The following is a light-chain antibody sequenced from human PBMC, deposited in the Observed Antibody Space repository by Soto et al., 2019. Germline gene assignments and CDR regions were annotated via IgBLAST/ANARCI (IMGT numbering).Light chain of an antibody. J-gene: IGLJ2*01. V-gene: IGLV1-40*01. CDR1: SSNIGAGYD. Sequence: QSVLTQPPSVSVAPGQRVTISCTGSSSNIGAGYDVHWYQQLPGTAPKLLIYGNSNRPSGVPDRFSGSKSGTSASLAITGLQAEDEADYYCQSYDSSLSGHVVFGGGTQVTVL. CDR3: QSYDSSLSGHVV. CDR2: GNS.